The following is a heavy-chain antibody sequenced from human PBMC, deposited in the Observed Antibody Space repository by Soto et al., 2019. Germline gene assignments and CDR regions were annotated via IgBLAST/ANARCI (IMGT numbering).Heavy chain of an antibody. J-gene: IGHJ3*02. Sequence: PSETLSLTCTVSGGSISSYYWSWIRQPPGKGLEWIGYIYYSGSTNYNPSLESRVTISVDTSKNQFSLKLSSVTAADTAVYYCARDLPQPGAFDIWGQGTMVTVSS. D-gene: IGHD2-2*01. CDR3: ARDLPQPGAFDI. V-gene: IGHV4-59*01. CDR1: GGSISSYY. CDR2: IYYSGST.